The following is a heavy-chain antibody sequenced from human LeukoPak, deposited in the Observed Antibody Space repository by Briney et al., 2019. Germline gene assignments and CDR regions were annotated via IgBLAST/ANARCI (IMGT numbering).Heavy chain of an antibody. CDR3: ATNSRGSPTYCSGGSCTLFDY. J-gene: IGHJ4*02. Sequence: ASVKVSCTVSGYTLTELSMHWVRQAPGQGLEWMGGIIPIFGTANYAQTFQGRVTITADKSTSTAYLELSSLRSEDTAVYYCATNSRGSPTYCSGGSCTLFDYWGQGTLVTVSS. CDR1: GYTLTELS. D-gene: IGHD2-15*01. CDR2: IIPIFGTA. V-gene: IGHV1-69*06.